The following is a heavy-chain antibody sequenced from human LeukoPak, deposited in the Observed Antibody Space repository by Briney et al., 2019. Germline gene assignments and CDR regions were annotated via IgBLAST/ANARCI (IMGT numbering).Heavy chain of an antibody. CDR2: ISWNSGSI. CDR1: GFTFDDYA. V-gene: IGHV3-9*01. CDR3: AKASLGELSLYDY. D-gene: IGHD3-16*02. J-gene: IGHJ4*02. Sequence: GGSLRLSCAASGFTFDDYAMHWVRQAPGKGLEWVSCISWNSGSIGYADSVKGRFTISRDNAKNSLYLQMNSLRAEDTALYYCAKASLGELSLYDYWGQGTLVTVSS.